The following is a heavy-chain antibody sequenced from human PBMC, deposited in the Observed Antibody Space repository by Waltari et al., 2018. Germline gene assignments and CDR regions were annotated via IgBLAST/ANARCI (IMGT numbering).Heavy chain of an antibody. CDR3: ARAGIGNIVVVPAAIYSKYYYGMDV. CDR2: INHSGST. Sequence: QVQLQQWGAGLLKPSETLSLTCAVYGGSFSGYYWSWIRQPPGKGLEWIGEINHSGSTNHHPALNSRVTISVDTSKNQFSLKLNSVTAADTAVYYCARAGIGNIVVVPAAIYSKYYYGMDVWGQGTTVTVSS. D-gene: IGHD2-2*01. CDR1: GGSFSGYY. J-gene: IGHJ6*02. V-gene: IGHV4-34*01.